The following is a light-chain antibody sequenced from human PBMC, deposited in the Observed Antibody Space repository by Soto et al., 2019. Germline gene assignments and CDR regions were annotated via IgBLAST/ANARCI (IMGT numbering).Light chain of an antibody. CDR2: GAS. CDR1: ETISSHY. V-gene: IGKV3-20*01. CDR3: QNFCESPFT. J-gene: IGKJ3*01. Sequence: ENGVMQSPDTLSLSPGERATLSCRASETISSHYIAWYQQKPGQAPRLLIFGASTRATGIPDRFSGSWSGTDFTLTISRLEPEDFAVYYCQNFCESPFTFGPGTKVDIK.